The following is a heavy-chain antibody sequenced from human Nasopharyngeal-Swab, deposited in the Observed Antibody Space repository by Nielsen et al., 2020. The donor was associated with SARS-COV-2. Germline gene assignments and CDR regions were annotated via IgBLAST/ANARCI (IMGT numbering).Heavy chain of an antibody. J-gene: IGHJ4*02. D-gene: IGHD6-13*01. Sequence: SVKVSCKASGGTFSSDAISWVRQAPGQGLEWMGGIIPIFGTANYAQKFQGRVTITADESTSTAYMELSSLRSEDTAVYYCASHSSSWYLGPQSRGGSDYWGQGTLVTVSS. CDR1: GGTFSSDA. CDR3: ASHSSSWYLGPQSRGGSDY. CDR2: IIPIFGTA. V-gene: IGHV1-69*13.